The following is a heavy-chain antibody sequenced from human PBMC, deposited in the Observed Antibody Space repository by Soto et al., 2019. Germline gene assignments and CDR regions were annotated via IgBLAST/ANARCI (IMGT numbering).Heavy chain of an antibody. J-gene: IGHJ3*02. D-gene: IGHD3-22*01. CDR2: INHSGTT. CDR3: ARTYDGSGPNSGGYGFDI. Sequence: SETLSLTCAVYGGSFSAYYWSWIRQPPGKGLEWIGKINHSGTTNYNPSLKSRVTISVDTSKNQFSLKLSSVTAADTAVYYCARTYDGSGPNSGGYGFDIWGQGTMVTVSS. CDR1: GGSFSAYY. V-gene: IGHV4-34*01.